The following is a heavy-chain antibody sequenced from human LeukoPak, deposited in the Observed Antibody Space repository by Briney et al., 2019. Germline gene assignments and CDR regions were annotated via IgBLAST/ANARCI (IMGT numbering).Heavy chain of an antibody. D-gene: IGHD1-26*01. CDR3: ARDWEGPLGYFDY. CDR1: GFTFSSYT. J-gene: IGHJ4*02. Sequence: GGSLRLSCAASGFTFSSYTMNWVRQAPGKGLEWVSSISSSSSYIYYADSVKGRFTISRDNAKNSLNLHMNSLRAEDTAVYYCARDWEGPLGYFDYWGQGTLVTVSS. V-gene: IGHV3-21*01. CDR2: ISSSSSYI.